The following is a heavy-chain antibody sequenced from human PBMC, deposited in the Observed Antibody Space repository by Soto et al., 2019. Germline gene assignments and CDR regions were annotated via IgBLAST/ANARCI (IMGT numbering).Heavy chain of an antibody. CDR2: VFHSGNT. CDR3: ARESGLSIAGLGTFEI. CDR1: GGSITSGVYY. V-gene: IGHV4-31*03. Sequence: SETLSLTCTVSGGSITSGVYYWSWIRQHPGKGLEWIGYVFHSGNTKFNPSLKSRLSMSVDTSKNQFSLKLSSVTDADTAVYFCARESGLSIAGLGTFEIWGQGTMVTVSS. D-gene: IGHD6-6*01. J-gene: IGHJ3*02.